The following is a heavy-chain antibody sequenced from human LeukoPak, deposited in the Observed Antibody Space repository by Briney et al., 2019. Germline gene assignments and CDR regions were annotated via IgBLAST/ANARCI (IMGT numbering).Heavy chain of an antibody. CDR1: GFTFSSYW. D-gene: IGHD3-9*01. CDR3: ARIAENYDILTGYFRIAHYFDY. Sequence: GGSLRLSCAASGFTFSSYWMSWVRQVPGKGLEWVANIKQDGSEKYYVDSVKGRFTISRDNPKNSLYLQMNSLRAEDTAVYYCARIAENYDILTGYFRIAHYFDYWGQGTLVTVSS. J-gene: IGHJ4*02. CDR2: IKQDGSEK. V-gene: IGHV3-7*01.